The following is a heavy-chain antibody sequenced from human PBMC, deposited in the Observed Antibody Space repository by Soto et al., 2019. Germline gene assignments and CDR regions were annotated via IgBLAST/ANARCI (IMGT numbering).Heavy chain of an antibody. CDR2: IDPSDSYT. CDR1: GYSFTSYW. J-gene: IGHJ6*02. Sequence: PGESLKISCKGSGYSFTSYWISWVRQMPGKGLEWMGRIDPSDSYTNYSPSFQGHVTISADKSISTAYLQWSSLKASDTAMYYCARHWKGYCSSTSCFYYYYGMDVWGQGTTVTVSS. V-gene: IGHV5-10-1*01. D-gene: IGHD2-2*01. CDR3: ARHWKGYCSSTSCFYYYYGMDV.